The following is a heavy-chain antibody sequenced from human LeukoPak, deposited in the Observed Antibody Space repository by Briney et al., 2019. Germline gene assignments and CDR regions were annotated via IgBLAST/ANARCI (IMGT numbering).Heavy chain of an antibody. CDR1: GGSVSDYY. Sequence: SETLSLTCTVSGGSVSDYYWSWIRQSPGKGLEWIGYIYYTGSTSYNPSLRSRVTMSADTSKNQFSLKLSSVTAADTAVYYCARGVYDSSGYYLMDYWGQGTLVTVSS. CDR3: ARGVYDSSGYYLMDY. J-gene: IGHJ4*02. D-gene: IGHD3-22*01. CDR2: IYYTGST. V-gene: IGHV4-59*02.